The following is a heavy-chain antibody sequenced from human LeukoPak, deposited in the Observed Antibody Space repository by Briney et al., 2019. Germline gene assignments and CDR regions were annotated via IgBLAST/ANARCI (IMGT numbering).Heavy chain of an antibody. V-gene: IGHV3-23*01. CDR3: MRGSSRTGYNC. D-gene: IGHD3/OR15-3a*01. J-gene: IGHJ4*02. CDR2: IASGGST. Sequence: PGGSLRLSCAASGFTLSSYAMTWVRQAPGKGLEWVSAIASGGSTYYADSVKGRFTISRDNSKNTLYLQMNSLRVEDTAVYYCMRGSSRTGYNCWGQGVLVTVSS. CDR1: GFTLSSYA.